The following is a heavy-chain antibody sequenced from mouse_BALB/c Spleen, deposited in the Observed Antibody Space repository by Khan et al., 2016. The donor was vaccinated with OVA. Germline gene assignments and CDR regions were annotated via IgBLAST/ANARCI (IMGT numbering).Heavy chain of an antibody. CDR3: VRDGAYHRNDGWFAY. CDR2: INPSNGYT. D-gene: IGHD2-14*01. CDR1: GYTFTSYT. Sequence: QVQLKQSGAELARPGASVKMSCKASGYTFTSYTIHWIKERPGQGLEWIGYINPSNGYTNYNQKFRDKATLTTEKSSTTAYLQLSSLKSDDSAVYNCVRDGAYHRNDGWFAYWGQGTLVTVSA. V-gene: IGHV1-4*01. J-gene: IGHJ3*01.